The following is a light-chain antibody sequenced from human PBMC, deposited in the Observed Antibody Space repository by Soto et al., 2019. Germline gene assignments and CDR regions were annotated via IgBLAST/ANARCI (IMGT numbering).Light chain of an antibody. CDR2: DVD. CDR1: SSDVGGYSY. CDR3: CSYARTYVE. J-gene: IGLJ3*02. V-gene: IGLV2-11*01. Sequence: QSVLTQPRSVSGSPGQSVTISCTGISSDVGGYSYVSWYQQHPGKAPKLIIYDVDQRPSGVPDRFSGSKSGNTASLTISGLQAEDEADYYCCSYARTYVELGGGTQLTVL.